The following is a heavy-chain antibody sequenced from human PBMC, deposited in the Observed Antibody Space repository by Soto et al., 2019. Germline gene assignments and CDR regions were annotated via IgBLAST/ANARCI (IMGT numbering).Heavy chain of an antibody. D-gene: IGHD1-1*01. Sequence: SSETLSLTCTVSGDSISSADYYWSWIRQTPGKGLEWIGHIFYSGTTYYNPSLKSRLTISVDTSKNHFSLRLTSVTAADTAVYYCTRDLWVEPELYYYGMDVWGQGTMVTVSS. CDR3: TRDLWVEPELYYYGMDV. CDR1: GDSISSADYY. V-gene: IGHV4-30-4*01. CDR2: IFYSGTT. J-gene: IGHJ6*02.